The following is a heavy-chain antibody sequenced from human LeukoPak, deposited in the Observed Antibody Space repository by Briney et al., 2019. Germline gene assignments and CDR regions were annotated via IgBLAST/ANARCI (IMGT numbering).Heavy chain of an antibody. CDR1: GFPFSSFS. J-gene: IGHJ4*02. CDR3: ARWDSSGYYSLDY. D-gene: IGHD3-22*01. CDR2: VSTSGAAT. V-gene: IGHV3-23*01. Sequence: PGGSLRLSCAASGFPFSSFSMNWVRQAPGKGLEWVSTVSTSGAATYYADSVKGRFTISRDNSKNTLYLQMNSLRAEDTAVYYCARWDSSGYYSLDYWGQGTLVTVSS.